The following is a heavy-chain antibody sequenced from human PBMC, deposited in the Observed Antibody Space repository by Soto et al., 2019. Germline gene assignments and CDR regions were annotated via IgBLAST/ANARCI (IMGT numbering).Heavy chain of an antibody. V-gene: IGHV4-39*01. Sequence: SETLSLTCTVSGGSISSSSYYWGWIRQPPGKGLEWIGSIYYSGSTYYNPSLKSRVTISVDTSKNQFSLKLSSVTAADTAVYYCARLSSDGMTTDYFDYWGQGTLVTVSS. CDR3: ARLSSDGMTTDYFDY. D-gene: IGHD1-1*01. J-gene: IGHJ4*02. CDR1: GGSISSSSYY. CDR2: IYYSGST.